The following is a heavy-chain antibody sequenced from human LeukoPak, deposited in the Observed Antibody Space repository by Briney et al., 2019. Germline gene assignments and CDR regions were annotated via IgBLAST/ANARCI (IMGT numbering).Heavy chain of an antibody. V-gene: IGHV1-69*13. J-gene: IGHJ4*02. Sequence: ASVKVSCKASGGTFSSYAISWVRQAPGQGLEWMGGIIPIFDTANYAQKFQGRVTITADESTSTAYMELSSLRSEDTAVYYCASRVGAAPTYYCVYWGQGTLVTVSS. D-gene: IGHD1-26*01. CDR2: IIPIFDTA. CDR1: GGTFSSYA. CDR3: ASRVGAAPTYYCVY.